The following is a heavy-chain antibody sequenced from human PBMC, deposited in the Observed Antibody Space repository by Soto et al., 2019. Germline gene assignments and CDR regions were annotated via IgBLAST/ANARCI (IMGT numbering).Heavy chain of an antibody. V-gene: IGHV1-18*01. CDR1: GYTFTSYG. Sequence: ASVKVSCKASGYTFTSYGISWVRQAPGQGLEWMGWISAYNGNTNYAQKLQGRVTMTTDTSTSTAYMELRSLRSDDTAVYYCARVPLGNCISTSCYAFDYWGQGTLVTVSS. D-gene: IGHD2-2*01. CDR3: ARVPLGNCISTSCYAFDY. CDR2: ISAYNGNT. J-gene: IGHJ4*02.